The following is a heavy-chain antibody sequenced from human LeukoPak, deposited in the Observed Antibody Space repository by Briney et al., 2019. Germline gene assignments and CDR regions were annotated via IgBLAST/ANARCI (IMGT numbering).Heavy chain of an antibody. V-gene: IGHV4-59*01. D-gene: IGHD5-24*01. CDR3: ARGAMATTKDYYGMDV. J-gene: IGHJ6*02. CDR1: GGSISIYY. Sequence: ASETLSLTCTVSGGSISIYYWSWIRQPPGKGLEWIGYIYYSGSTNYNPSLKSRVTISVDTSKNQFSLKLRSVTAADTAVYYCARGAMATTKDYYGMDVWGQGTTVTVSS. CDR2: IYYSGST.